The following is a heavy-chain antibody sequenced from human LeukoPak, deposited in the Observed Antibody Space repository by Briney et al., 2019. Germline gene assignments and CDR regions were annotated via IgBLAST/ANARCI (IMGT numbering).Heavy chain of an antibody. J-gene: IGHJ4*02. CDR1: GYTFTSYG. V-gene: IGHV1-18*01. Sequence: GASVKVSCKASGYTFTSYGISWVRQAPGQGLEWMGWISAYNGNTNYAQKLQGRVTMTTDTSTSTAYMELRSLRSDDTAVYYCARDRYYYDSSDYSRLDYWGQGTLVTVSS. D-gene: IGHD3-22*01. CDR3: ARDRYYYDSSDYSRLDY. CDR2: ISAYNGNT.